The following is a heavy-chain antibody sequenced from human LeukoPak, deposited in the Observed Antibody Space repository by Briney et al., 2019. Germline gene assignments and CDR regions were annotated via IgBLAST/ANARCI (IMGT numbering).Heavy chain of an antibody. J-gene: IGHJ5*02. CDR1: GGSISTYY. CDR2: IYYTGST. D-gene: IGHD4/OR15-4a*01. CDR3: ARRVAVANYFDP. V-gene: IGHV4-59*08. Sequence: PSETLSLTCAFSGGSISTYYWSWVRQPPGKGLQWVGYIYYTGSTSYNPSLKSRVTISLDTSKNQFSLRLRSVTAADSAVYYCARRVAVANYFDPWGQGTLVTVSS.